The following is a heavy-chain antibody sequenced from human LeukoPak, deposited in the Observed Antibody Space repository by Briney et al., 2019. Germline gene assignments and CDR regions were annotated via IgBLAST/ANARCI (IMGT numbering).Heavy chain of an antibody. CDR2: ISSSGSTI. Sequence: GGSLRLSCAASGFTFSSYGMHWVRQAPGKGPEWVSYISSSGSTIYYADSVKGRFTISRDNAKNSLYLHMNSLRAEDTALYYCAREPYYDSSGYSPDYWGQGTLVTVSS. CDR1: GFTFSSYG. D-gene: IGHD3-22*01. CDR3: AREPYYDSSGYSPDY. J-gene: IGHJ4*02. V-gene: IGHV3-48*04.